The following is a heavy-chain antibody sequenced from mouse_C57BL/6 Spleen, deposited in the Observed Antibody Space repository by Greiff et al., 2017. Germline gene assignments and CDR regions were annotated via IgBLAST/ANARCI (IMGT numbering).Heavy chain of an antibody. CDR1: GYTFTDYE. CDR2: IDPETGGT. J-gene: IGHJ2*01. CDR3: TRKEIYYGYDVFDY. V-gene: IGHV1-15*01. D-gene: IGHD2-2*01. Sequence: VQLQQSGAELVRPGASVTLSCKASGYTFTDYEMHWVKQTPVHGLEWIGAIDPETGGTAYNQKFKGKDILTAGKSSSTAYMELRSLTSEDSAVYYCTRKEIYYGYDVFDYWGQGTTLTVSS.